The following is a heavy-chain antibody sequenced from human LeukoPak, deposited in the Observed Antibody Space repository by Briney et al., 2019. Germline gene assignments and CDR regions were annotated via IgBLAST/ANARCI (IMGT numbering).Heavy chain of an antibody. J-gene: IGHJ4*02. V-gene: IGHV3-7*01. Sequence: GGSLRLSCAASGFTFSSYWMSWVRQAPGKGLEWVANIKQDGSEKYYVDSVKGRFTISRDNAKNSLYLQMNSLRAEDTAVYYCARGAYDFWSGYYEDYWGQGTLVTVSS. CDR3: ARGAYDFWSGYYEDY. CDR1: GFTFSSYW. CDR2: IKQDGSEK. D-gene: IGHD3-3*01.